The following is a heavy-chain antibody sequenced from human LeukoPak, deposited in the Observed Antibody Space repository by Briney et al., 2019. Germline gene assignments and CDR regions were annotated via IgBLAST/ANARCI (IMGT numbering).Heavy chain of an antibody. Sequence: PGGSLRLSCAASGFTFSSYSMNWVRQAPGKWLEWVSYISSSSSTIYYADSVKGRFTISRDNAKNSLYLQMNSLRAEDTAVYYCAREVHTIFGVVHIYYFDYWGQGTLVTVSS. CDR1: GFTFSSYS. CDR3: AREVHTIFGVVHIYYFDY. V-gene: IGHV3-48*01. J-gene: IGHJ4*02. D-gene: IGHD3-3*01. CDR2: ISSSSSTI.